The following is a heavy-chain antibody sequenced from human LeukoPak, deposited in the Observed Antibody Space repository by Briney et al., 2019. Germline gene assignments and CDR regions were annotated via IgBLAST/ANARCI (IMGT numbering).Heavy chain of an antibody. V-gene: IGHV3-23*01. Sequence: GGSLRLSCAASGFTFSSYAMSWVRQAPGKGLEWVSAISGSGGSTYYADSVKGRFTISRGNSKNTLYLQMNSLRAEDTAVYYCAKFGCGDYFICDYYYYGMDVWGQGTTVTVSS. J-gene: IGHJ6*02. D-gene: IGHD4-17*01. CDR1: GFTFSSYA. CDR2: ISGSGGST. CDR3: AKFGCGDYFICDYYYYGMDV.